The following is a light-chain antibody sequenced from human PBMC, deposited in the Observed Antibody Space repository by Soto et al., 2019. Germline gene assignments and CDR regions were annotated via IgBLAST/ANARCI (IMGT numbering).Light chain of an antibody. CDR1: QSVSSN. CDR3: QQYNNWPPWT. Sequence: EIVMTQSPATLSVSPGGRATLSCRASQSVSSNLAWYQQKPGQAPRLLIYGASTRATGIPARFRGSGSGTEFTLTISSLQSEDFAVYYCQQYNNWPPWTFGQGTKV. V-gene: IGKV3-15*01. J-gene: IGKJ1*01. CDR2: GAS.